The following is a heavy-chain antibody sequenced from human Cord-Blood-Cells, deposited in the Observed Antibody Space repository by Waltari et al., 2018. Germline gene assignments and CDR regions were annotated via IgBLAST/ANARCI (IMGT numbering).Heavy chain of an antibody. CDR1: GYTFTSYD. V-gene: IGHV1-8*03. J-gene: IGHJ6*03. D-gene: IGHD4-4*01. Sequence: QVQLVQSGAEVKKPGASVKVSCKASGYTFTSYDINWVRKATGQGLEWMGWMNPNSGNTGYAQKFQGRVTITRNTSISTAYMELSSLRSEDTAVYYCASSLTNPFYYYMDVWGKGTTVTVSS. CDR2: MNPNSGNT. CDR3: ASSLTNPFYYYMDV.